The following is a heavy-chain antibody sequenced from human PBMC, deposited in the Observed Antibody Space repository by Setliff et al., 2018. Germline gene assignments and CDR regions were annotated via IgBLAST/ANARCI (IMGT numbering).Heavy chain of an antibody. CDR2: ISSSSSTI. J-gene: IGHJ6*02. CDR3: ARGPIVVKGYYYYYGMDV. Sequence: LRLSCAASGFTFSSYSMNWVRQAPGKGLEWVSYISSSSSTIYYADSVKGRFTISRDNAKISLYLQMSSLRAEDTAVYYCARGPIVVKGYYYYYGMDVWGQGTTVTVSS. CDR1: GFTFSSYS. V-gene: IGHV3-48*04. D-gene: IGHD3-22*01.